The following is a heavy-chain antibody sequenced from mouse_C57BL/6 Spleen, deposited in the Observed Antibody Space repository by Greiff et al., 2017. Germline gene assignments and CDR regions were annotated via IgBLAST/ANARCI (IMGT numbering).Heavy chain of an antibody. Sequence: VQLQQSGTELVKPGASVKISCKASGYAFFNYWMNWVKQRPGKGLEWIGQIYPGDGDTNYNGNFKGKATLTADKSSSTAYMQLSSLTSEDSAVYFCARSENGLFYFGYWGQGTTLTVSS. V-gene: IGHV1-80*01. CDR3: ARSENGLFYFGY. D-gene: IGHD2-2*01. J-gene: IGHJ2*01. CDR2: IYPGDGDT. CDR1: GYAFFNYW.